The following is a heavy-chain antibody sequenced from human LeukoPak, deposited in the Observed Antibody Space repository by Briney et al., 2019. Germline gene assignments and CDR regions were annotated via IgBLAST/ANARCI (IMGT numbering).Heavy chain of an antibody. D-gene: IGHD6-19*01. CDR1: GYSISSGYY. CDR3: ATITISRNVWSFSDLRIDF. J-gene: IGHJ4*02. Sequence: SETLSLTCAVSGYSISSGYYWGWIRQPPGKGLEWIGSMYHSGSTYYNPSLKSRVSISLDTSKNQVSLNLTSVTAADTAVYYCATITISRNVWSFSDLRIDFWGQGTLVTVSS. CDR2: MYHSGST. V-gene: IGHV4-38-2*01.